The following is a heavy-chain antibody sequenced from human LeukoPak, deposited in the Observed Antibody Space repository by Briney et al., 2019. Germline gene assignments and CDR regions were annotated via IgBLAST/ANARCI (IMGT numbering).Heavy chain of an antibody. V-gene: IGHV3-30*02. Sequence: GGSLRLSCAASGFTFRSYGMHWVRQAPGKGLEWVAFLRYDGSNKYYADSVKGRFTISRDNAKNSLYLQMNSLRAEDTALYYCARDYFGSPSALDYWGQGTLVTVSS. CDR3: ARDYFGSPSALDY. J-gene: IGHJ4*02. CDR1: GFTFRSYG. D-gene: IGHD1-26*01. CDR2: LRYDGSNK.